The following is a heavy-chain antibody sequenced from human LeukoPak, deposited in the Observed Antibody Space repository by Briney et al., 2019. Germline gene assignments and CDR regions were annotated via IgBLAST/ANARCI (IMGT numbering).Heavy chain of an antibody. V-gene: IGHV4-31*03. CDR2: IYYSGST. Sequence: SETLSLTCTVSGGSISGGGYYWSWIRQHPGKGLEWIGYIYYSGSTYYNPSLKSRVTISVDTSKNQFSLKLSSVTAADTAVYYCARFGSSSGKIDYWGQRTLVTVSS. D-gene: IGHD3-10*01. CDR3: ARFGSSSGKIDY. J-gene: IGHJ4*02. CDR1: GGSISGGGYY.